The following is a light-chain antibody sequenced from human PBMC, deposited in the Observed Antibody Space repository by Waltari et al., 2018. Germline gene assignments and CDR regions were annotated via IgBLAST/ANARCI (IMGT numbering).Light chain of an antibody. Sequence: EIVLTQSPGTLSLSQGDRAILSCRARQSVSKYLAWYQQKPGQAPRLLIYGASSRATGIPDRFSGSGSGTDFSLTISRLEPEDFAVYYCQHYVSLPATFGQGTKVEIE. CDR2: GAS. J-gene: IGKJ1*01. CDR3: QHYVSLPAT. V-gene: IGKV3-20*01. CDR1: QSVSKY.